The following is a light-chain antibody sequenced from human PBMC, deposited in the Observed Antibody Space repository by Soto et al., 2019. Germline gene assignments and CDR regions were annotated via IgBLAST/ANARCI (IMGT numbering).Light chain of an antibody. CDR3: QSYDSSLRVV. Sequence: QSVLTQPPSVSGAPGQRVTISCTGSSSNIGAGYDVHWYQQLPGTAPKLLIYGNSNRPSGVPDRFSGSKSGTSASLAITGLQAEDEAEYYCQSYDSSLRVVFGGGTKVTVL. CDR1: SSNIGAGYD. CDR2: GNS. V-gene: IGLV1-40*01. J-gene: IGLJ2*01.